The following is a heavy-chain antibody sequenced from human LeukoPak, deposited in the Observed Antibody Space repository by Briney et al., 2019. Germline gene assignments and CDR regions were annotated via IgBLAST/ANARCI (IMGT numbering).Heavy chain of an antibody. Sequence: GGSLRLSCAAFGFTFSSYWMSRVRQAPGKGLEWVANIKQDGSEKYYVDSVKGRFTISRDNAKNSLYLQMNSLRAEDTAVYYCARGDYRQWEPLPYWGQGTLVTVSS. CDR1: GFTFSSYW. CDR3: ARGDYRQWEPLPY. J-gene: IGHJ4*02. CDR2: IKQDGSEK. V-gene: IGHV3-7*01. D-gene: IGHD1-26*01.